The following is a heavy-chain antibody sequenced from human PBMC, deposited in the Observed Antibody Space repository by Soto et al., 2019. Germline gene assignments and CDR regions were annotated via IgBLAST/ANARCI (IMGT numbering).Heavy chain of an antibody. D-gene: IGHD4-17*01. CDR3: ARRGDYVDY. J-gene: IGHJ4*02. CDR1: GGSISSYY. V-gene: IGHV4-59*08. CDR2: IYYSGST. Sequence: SETLSLTCTVSGGSISSYYWSWIRQPPGKGLEWIGYIYYSGSTNYNPSPKSRVTISVDTSKNQFSLKLSSVTAADTAVYYCARRGDYVDYWGQGTLVTVSS.